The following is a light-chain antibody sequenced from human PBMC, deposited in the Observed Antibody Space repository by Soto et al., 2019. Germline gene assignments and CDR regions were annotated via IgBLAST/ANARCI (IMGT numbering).Light chain of an antibody. CDR3: QEYNSH. Sequence: DTQMTQSPSALSASVGDRVTITCRASQIIDNWLDWYQQKAGKAPKLLIYKASNLQSGVPSRFSGSGYGTEFTLTISNLQREDSATYYCQEYNSHFGGGTKVEIK. V-gene: IGKV1-5*03. CDR2: KAS. J-gene: IGKJ4*01. CDR1: QIIDNW.